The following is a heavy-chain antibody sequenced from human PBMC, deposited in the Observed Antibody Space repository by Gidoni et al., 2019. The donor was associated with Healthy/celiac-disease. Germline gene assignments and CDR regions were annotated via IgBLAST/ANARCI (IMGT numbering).Heavy chain of an antibody. CDR2: IKSKTDGGTT. CDR3: TTPDIEAGVYSSS. D-gene: IGHD6-6*01. CDR1: GFPFSLSW. V-gene: IGHV3-15*07. Sequence: EVQLLESGGGLVRPGGSLRPSCALAGFPFSLSWTSRGPRLPGDGLEERGPAGYREGAGVGGRIKSKTDGGTTDYAATVKGRFTISRDDSKNTLYLQMNSLKTEDTAVYYCTTPDIEAGVYSSSWGQGTLVTVSS. J-gene: IGHJ4*02.